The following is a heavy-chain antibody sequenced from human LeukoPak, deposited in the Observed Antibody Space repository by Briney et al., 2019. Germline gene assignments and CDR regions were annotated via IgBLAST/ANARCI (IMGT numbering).Heavy chain of an antibody. V-gene: IGHV5-51*01. J-gene: IGHJ4*02. CDR3: ATHPGGLQSGFDN. CDR2: IHPGDSDT. CDR1: GYSFTSYW. Sequence: GESLKISCKGSGYSFTSYWIGWVRQMPGKGLEYMGIIHPGDSDTRYSPSFQGQVTISVDRSSTTAYLQWSRLRASDTAMYYCATHPGGLQSGFDNWGQGTLVTVSS. D-gene: IGHD5-24*01.